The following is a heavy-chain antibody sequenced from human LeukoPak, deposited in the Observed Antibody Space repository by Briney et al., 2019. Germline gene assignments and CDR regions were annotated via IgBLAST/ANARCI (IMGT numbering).Heavy chain of an antibody. V-gene: IGHV4-59*01. CDR2: IYYSGST. Sequence: PSETLSLTCTVSGGSSSSNYWSWIRQPPGKGLEWIGYIYYSGSTNYNPSLKSRVTISVDTSKNQSSLKLSSVTAADTAVYYCARVGATTVTSRFSYYYYYYMDVWGKGTTVTVSS. J-gene: IGHJ6*03. D-gene: IGHD4-11*01. CDR1: GGSSSSNY. CDR3: ARVGATTVTSRFSYYYYYYMDV.